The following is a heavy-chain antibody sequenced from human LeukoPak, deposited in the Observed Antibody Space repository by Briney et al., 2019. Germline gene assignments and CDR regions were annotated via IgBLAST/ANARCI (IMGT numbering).Heavy chain of an antibody. CDR3: ARDDPYSSGWYIVFDI. V-gene: IGHV3-30-3*01. D-gene: IGHD6-19*01. CDR1: GFTFSTYA. Sequence: TGGSLRLSCAVSGFTFSTYAMHWVRQAPGKGLEWVAIISYDGTNKYYADSVKGRFTISRDNSKNTLYLQMNSLRAEDTAVYYCARDDPYSSGWYIVFDIWGQGTMVTVSS. CDR2: ISYDGTNK. J-gene: IGHJ3*02.